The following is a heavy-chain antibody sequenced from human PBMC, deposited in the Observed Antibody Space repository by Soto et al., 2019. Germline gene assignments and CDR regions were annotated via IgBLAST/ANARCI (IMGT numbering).Heavy chain of an antibody. J-gene: IGHJ4*02. V-gene: IGHV3-23*01. CDR1: GFTFSSYA. CDR2: ISGSGGST. D-gene: IGHD5-12*01. Sequence: XGSLRLSCAASGFTFSSYAMSWVRQAPGKGLEWVSAISGSGGSTYYADSVKGRFTISRDNSKNTLYLQMNSLRAEDTAVYYCAKGPILSGYYYFDYWGQGTLVTVSS. CDR3: AKGPILSGYYYFDY.